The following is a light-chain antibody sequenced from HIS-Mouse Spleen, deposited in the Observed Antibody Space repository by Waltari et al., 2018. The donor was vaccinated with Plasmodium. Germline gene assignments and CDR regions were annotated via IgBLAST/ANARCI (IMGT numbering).Light chain of an antibody. CDR1: QSVSSN. J-gene: IGKJ2*01. V-gene: IGKV3-15*01. Sequence: EMVLTHSPATLSVFPGERPTLSCRASQSVSSNLAWYQQKPGQAPRTLIYGASTRATGIPARFSGSGSGTEFTLTISSMQSEDFAVYYCQQYNNWPPYTFGQGTKLEIK. CDR3: QQYNNWPPYT. CDR2: GAS.